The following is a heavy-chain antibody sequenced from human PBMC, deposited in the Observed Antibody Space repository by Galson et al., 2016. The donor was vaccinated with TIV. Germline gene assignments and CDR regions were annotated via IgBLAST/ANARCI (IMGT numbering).Heavy chain of an antibody. CDR3: ARLGYCTGDNCLAYDAFAL. D-gene: IGHD2-8*02. V-gene: IGHV1-3*01. CDR1: GYTFTIYA. Sequence: SVKVSCKASGYTFTIYAMHWVRQAPGQRLEWMGWINAGNGNTKYSQKFQGRVTITRDTSASTAYMELSSLRSEDTAVYYCARLGYCTGDNCLAYDAFALWGQGTMVTVS. CDR2: INAGNGNT. J-gene: IGHJ3*01.